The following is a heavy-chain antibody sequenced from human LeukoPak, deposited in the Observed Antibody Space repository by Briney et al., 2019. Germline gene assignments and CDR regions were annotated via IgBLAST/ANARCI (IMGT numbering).Heavy chain of an antibody. J-gene: IGHJ6*02. CDR1: GFTFSGSA. CDR2: IRSKANSYAT. V-gene: IGHV3-73*01. D-gene: IGHD5-18*01. Sequence: GGSLRLSCATSGFTFSGSAIHWVRQASGKGLEWVGRIRSKANSYATAYAASVKGRFTISRDDSKNTAYLQMNSLKTEDTAVYYCTRLLDTAMDYYYYYGMDVWGQGTTVTVSS. CDR3: TRLLDTAMDYYYYYGMDV.